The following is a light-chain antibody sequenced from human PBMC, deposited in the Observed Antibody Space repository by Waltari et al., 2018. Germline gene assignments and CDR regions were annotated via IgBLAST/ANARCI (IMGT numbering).Light chain of an antibody. CDR3: QQYNNWPRT. CDR2: GAS. Sequence: EIVMTQSPATLSVSPGERATLSCRASQRLSSNSAWYQQKPGHGPRLLIYGASTRATGIPARFSGSGSGTDFTLTISSLQSEDFAVYYCQQYNNWPRTFGQGTKVEIK. J-gene: IGKJ1*01. CDR1: QRLSSN. V-gene: IGKV3-15*01.